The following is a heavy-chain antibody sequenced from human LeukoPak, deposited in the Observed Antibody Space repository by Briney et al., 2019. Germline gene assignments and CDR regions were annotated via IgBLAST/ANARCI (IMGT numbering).Heavy chain of an antibody. CDR2: ISGSGGST. J-gene: IGHJ4*02. D-gene: IGHD6-13*01. CDR3: AKIIPTVGIGY. V-gene: IGHV3-23*01. Sequence: GGSLRLSCAASGFIFSSCAMSWVRQAPGKGLEWVSTISGSGGSTYYADSVKGRFTISRDISKNTLYLQMNSLRAEDTAVYYCAKIIPTVGIGYWGQGTLVTVSS. CDR1: GFIFSSCA.